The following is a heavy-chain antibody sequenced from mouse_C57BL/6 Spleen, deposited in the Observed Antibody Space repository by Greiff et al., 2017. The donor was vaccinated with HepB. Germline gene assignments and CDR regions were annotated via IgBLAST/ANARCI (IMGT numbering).Heavy chain of an antibody. J-gene: IGHJ3*01. CDR1: GYTFTSYW. CDR2: INPSSGYT. V-gene: IGHV1-7*01. Sequence: QVQLKQSGAELAKPGASVKLSCKASGYTFTSYWMHWVKQRPGQGLEWIGYINPSSGYTKYNQKFKDKATLTADKSSSTAYMQLSSLTYEDSAVYYCARYKYDYDEGAWFAYWGQGTLVTVSA. D-gene: IGHD2-4*01. CDR3: ARYKYDYDEGAWFAY.